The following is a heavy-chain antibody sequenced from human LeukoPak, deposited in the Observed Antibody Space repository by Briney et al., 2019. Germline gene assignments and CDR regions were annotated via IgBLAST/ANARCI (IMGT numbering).Heavy chain of an antibody. Sequence: SQTLSLTCAISGDSVSSNSAAWNWIRQSPSRGLEWLGRTYYRSKWYNDYAVSVKSRTTINAGTSKNQFSLQLNSVTPEDTAVYYCARDKPLWFGELLHAYYYFYMDAWGKGTTVTISS. D-gene: IGHD3-10*01. J-gene: IGHJ6*03. CDR2: TYYRSKWYN. CDR3: ARDKPLWFGELLHAYYYFYMDA. V-gene: IGHV6-1*01. CDR1: GDSVSSNSAA.